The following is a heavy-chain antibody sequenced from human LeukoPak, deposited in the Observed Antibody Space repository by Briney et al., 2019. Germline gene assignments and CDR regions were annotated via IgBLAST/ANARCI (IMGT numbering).Heavy chain of an antibody. V-gene: IGHV4-59*01. D-gene: IGHD3-10*01. CDR1: GGSISSYY. CDR3: AGDLDYYGSGSPTKGYYFDY. Sequence: SETLSLTCIVSGGSISSYYWSWLRQPPAKGLEWIGYIYYSGRTNYNPSLKSRVTISVDASKNQFSLKLSAVTAADTAVYCCAGDLDYYGSGSPTKGYYFDYWGQGTLVTVSS. CDR2: IYYSGRT. J-gene: IGHJ4*02.